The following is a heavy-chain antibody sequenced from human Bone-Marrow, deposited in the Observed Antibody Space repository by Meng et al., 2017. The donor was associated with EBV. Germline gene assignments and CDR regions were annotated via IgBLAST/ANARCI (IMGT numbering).Heavy chain of an antibody. Sequence: QVQLQQVGAGLLKPAETLSLTCAVYGGSFSGYYWSWIRQPPGKGLEWIGEINHSGSTNYNPSLKSRVTISVDTSKNQFSLKLSSVTAADTAVYYCARRGDYGDTRVSDYWGQGTLVTVPS. CDR2: INHSGST. CDR1: GGSFSGYY. J-gene: IGHJ4*02. CDR3: ARRGDYGDTRVSDY. D-gene: IGHD4-17*01. V-gene: IGHV4-34*01.